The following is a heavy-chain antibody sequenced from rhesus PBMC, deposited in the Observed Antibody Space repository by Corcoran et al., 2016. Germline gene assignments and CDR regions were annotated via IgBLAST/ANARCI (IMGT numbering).Heavy chain of an antibody. CDR2: IYGSSGST. V-gene: IGHV4-160*01. CDR1: GGSFSSYW. J-gene: IGHJ4*01. Sequence: QVQLQESGPGLVKPSETLSLTCAVSGGSFSSYWWGWIRQPPGKGLVWIGSIYGSSGSTESNPSLKSRATISRDTSKNQFSLKLSSVPAADTAVYYCARVNCTSTTCYDLFDYWGQGVLVTVSS. CDR3: ARVNCTSTTCYDLFDY. D-gene: IGHD2-2*01.